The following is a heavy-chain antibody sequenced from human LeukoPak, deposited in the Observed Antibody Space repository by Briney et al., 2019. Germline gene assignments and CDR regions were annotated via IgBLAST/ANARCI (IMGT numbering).Heavy chain of an antibody. CDR1: GYTFINNW. CDR2: INPTGTTT. Sequence: ASVKVSCKASGYTFINNWMHWVRQAPGQGLELVGLINPTGTTTLYAQEFQGRGTLTRDMSTSTDYMELSSLRSEDTPVYYCARVLADYYSSSWVYAFDIWGQGTMVTVSS. V-gene: IGHV1-46*01. J-gene: IGHJ3*02. D-gene: IGHD3-22*01. CDR3: ARVLADYYSSSWVYAFDI.